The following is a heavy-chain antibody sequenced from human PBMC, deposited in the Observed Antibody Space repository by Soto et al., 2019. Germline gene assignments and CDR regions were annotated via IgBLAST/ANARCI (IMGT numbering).Heavy chain of an antibody. Sequence: PSETLSLTCTVSGGSISSSSYYWGWIRQPPGKGLEWIGSIYYSGSTYYNPSLKSRVTISVDTSKNQFSLKLSSVTAADTAVYYXARHDHRAMTTNDYFDYWGQGTLVTVSS. CDR2: IYYSGST. D-gene: IGHD4-4*01. CDR3: ARHDHRAMTTNDYFDY. CDR1: GGSISSSSYY. V-gene: IGHV4-39*01. J-gene: IGHJ4*02.